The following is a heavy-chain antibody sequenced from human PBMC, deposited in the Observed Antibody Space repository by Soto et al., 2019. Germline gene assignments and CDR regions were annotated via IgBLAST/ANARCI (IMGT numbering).Heavy chain of an antibody. CDR3: ARCFRELGGDYEFPDYYYYGVHV. V-gene: IGHV3-7*01. J-gene: IGHJ6*02. CDR2: IKQDGSKT. CDR1: GFTFSDYW. Sequence: EVQLVESGGGLVQPGGSLRLSCAASGFTFSDYWMTWVRQAPGKGLEWVANIKQDGSKTYYVDSVRGRFTISRDNTNNSLYLQMNSLRVEDTAVYYCARCFRELGGDYEFPDYYYYGVHVWGQGTTVTVSS. D-gene: IGHD4-17*01.